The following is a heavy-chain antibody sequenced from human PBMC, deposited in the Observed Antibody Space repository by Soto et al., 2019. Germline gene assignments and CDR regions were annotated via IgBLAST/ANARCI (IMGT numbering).Heavy chain of an antibody. J-gene: IGHJ4*02. D-gene: IGHD6-13*01. V-gene: IGHV1-69*13. CDR3: ARVVAAAAGSYYFDY. CDR2: IIPIFGTA. Sequence: SVKVSCKASGGTFSSYAISWVRQAPGQGLEWMGGIIPIFGTANYAQKFQGRVTITADGSTSTAYMELSSLRSEDTAVYYCARVVAAAAGSYYFDYWGQGTLVTVSS. CDR1: GGTFSSYA.